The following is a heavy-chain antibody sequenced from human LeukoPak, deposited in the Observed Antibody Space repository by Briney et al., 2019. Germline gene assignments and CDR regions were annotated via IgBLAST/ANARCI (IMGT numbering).Heavy chain of an antibody. CDR3: ARVIGDTAMVPNYYYYYGMDV. D-gene: IGHD5-18*01. V-gene: IGHV3-21*01. CDR2: ISSSSSYI. Sequence: GGSLRLSCAASGFTFSNSWMSWVRQAPGKGLEWVSSISSSSSYIYYADSVKGRFTISRDNAKNSLYLQMNSLRAEDTAVYYCARVIGDTAMVPNYYYYYGMDVWGKGTTVTVSS. J-gene: IGHJ6*04. CDR1: GFTFSNSW.